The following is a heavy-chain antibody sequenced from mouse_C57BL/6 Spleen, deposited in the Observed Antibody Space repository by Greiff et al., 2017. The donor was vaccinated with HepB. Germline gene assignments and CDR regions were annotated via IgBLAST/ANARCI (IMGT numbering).Heavy chain of an antibody. Sequence: EVQVVESGPGLVKPSQSLSLTCSVTGYSITSGYYWNWIRQFPGNKLEWMGYISYDGSNNYNPSLKNRISITRDTSKNQFFLKLNSVTTEDTATYYCARREPQLPWFAYWGQGTLVTVSA. J-gene: IGHJ3*01. D-gene: IGHD2-1*01. CDR3: ARREPQLPWFAY. CDR1: GYSITSGYY. V-gene: IGHV3-6*01. CDR2: ISYDGSN.